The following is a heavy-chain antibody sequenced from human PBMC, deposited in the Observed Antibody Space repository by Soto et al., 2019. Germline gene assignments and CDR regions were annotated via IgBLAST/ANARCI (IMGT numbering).Heavy chain of an antibody. D-gene: IGHD1-1*01. CDR1: GYTFTSYG. Sequence: QVQLVQSGAEVKKPGASVTVSCKASGYTFTSYGISWVRQAPGQGLEWMGWISAHNGNTNYAQKLKGRASMTTDTPTSIAYMGLRSLRSDDTAVYYCARVATGTTLADNDAFDIWGQGTMVTVSS. J-gene: IGHJ3*02. CDR2: ISAHNGNT. V-gene: IGHV1-18*01. CDR3: ARVATGTTLADNDAFDI.